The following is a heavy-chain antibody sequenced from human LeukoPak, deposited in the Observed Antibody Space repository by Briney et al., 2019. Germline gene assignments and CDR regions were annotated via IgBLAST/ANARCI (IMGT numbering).Heavy chain of an antibody. Sequence: GGSLRLSCAASGSGFIFSNYGMRWVRQAPGKGLEWVSAISGSGASTYYADSVKGRFTISRDNSKNTLYLQMNSLRAEDTAVYYCARALRLNYYDSSGYCDYWGQGTLVTVSS. D-gene: IGHD3-22*01. CDR2: ISGSGAST. CDR1: GSGFIFSNYG. V-gene: IGHV3-23*01. J-gene: IGHJ4*02. CDR3: ARALRLNYYDSSGYCDY.